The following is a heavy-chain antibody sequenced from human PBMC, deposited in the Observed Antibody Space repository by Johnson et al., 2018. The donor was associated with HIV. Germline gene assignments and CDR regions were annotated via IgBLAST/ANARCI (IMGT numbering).Heavy chain of an antibody. J-gene: IGHJ3*02. CDR3: AISPEYSSSWFGAFDI. CDR1: GFPFGDYA. Sequence: QVQLVESGGRLVQPGRSLRLSCAASGFPFGDYALSWVRQAPGKGLEWVAVIWFDGTNKYYADSVKGRFTISRDNSKNTLYLQMNSLRAEDTAVYYCAISPEYSSSWFGAFDIWGQGTMVTVSS. V-gene: IGHV3-33*07. CDR2: IWFDGTNK. D-gene: IGHD6-13*01.